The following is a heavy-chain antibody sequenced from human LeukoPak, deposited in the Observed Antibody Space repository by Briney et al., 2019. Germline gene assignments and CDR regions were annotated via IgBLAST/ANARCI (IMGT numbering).Heavy chain of an antibody. CDR2: IILVLGVA. D-gene: IGHD5-24*01. V-gene: IGHV1-69*04. Sequence: ASVKVSCKASGGTFSSYAISWVRQAPGQGLEWMERIILVLGVADYPQKFQGRVTITADESTSTAFMELSSLRSEDTAVYYCARDPRDGYSLGYWGQGTLVTVSS. CDR1: GGTFSSYA. CDR3: ARDPRDGYSLGY. J-gene: IGHJ4*02.